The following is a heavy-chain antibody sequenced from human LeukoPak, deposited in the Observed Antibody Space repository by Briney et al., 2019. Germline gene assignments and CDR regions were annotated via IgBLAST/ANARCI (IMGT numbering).Heavy chain of an antibody. CDR1: GGTFSSYA. D-gene: IGHD3-22*01. Sequence: SVKVSCKASGGTFSSYAISWVRQAPGQGLEWMGRIIPIFGTANYAQKFQGRVTITTDESTSTAYMELSSLRSEDTAVCYFARELVSMIVVVITQVGWFDPWGQGTLVSVSS. CDR3: ARELVSMIVVVITQVGWFDP. CDR2: IIPIFGTA. V-gene: IGHV1-69*05. J-gene: IGHJ5*02.